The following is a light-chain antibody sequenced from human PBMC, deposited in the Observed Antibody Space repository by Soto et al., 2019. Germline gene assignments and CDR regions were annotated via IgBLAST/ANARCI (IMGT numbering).Light chain of an antibody. V-gene: IGLV2-11*01. CDR3: CSYAGSYTFLVV. CDR2: DVS. Sequence: QSALTQPRSVSGSPGQSVTISCTGTSSDVGGYNYVSWYQQHPGKAPKLMIYDVSKRPSGVPDRFSGSKSGNTASLTISGRQAEDEADYYCCSYAGSYTFLVVFGGGTKLTVL. J-gene: IGLJ2*01. CDR1: SSDVGGYNY.